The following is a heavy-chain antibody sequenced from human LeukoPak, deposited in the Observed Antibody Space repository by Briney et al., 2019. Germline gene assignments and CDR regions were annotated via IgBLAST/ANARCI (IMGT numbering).Heavy chain of an antibody. CDR3: ARYTTGHGFDL. CDR1: GYTFSRNG. CDR2: IWYDGSAE. Sequence: PGGSLRLSCVASGYTFSRNGMHWVRQAPGKGLEWLAYIWYDGSAEDYADSVKGRFTISRDNSKNTLYLQMNSLRAEDTAVYYCARYTTGHGFDLWGQGTLVTVSS. V-gene: IGHV3-33*08. J-gene: IGHJ4*02. D-gene: IGHD6-19*01.